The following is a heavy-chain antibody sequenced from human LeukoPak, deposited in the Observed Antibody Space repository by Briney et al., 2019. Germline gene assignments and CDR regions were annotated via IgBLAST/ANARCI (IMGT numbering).Heavy chain of an antibody. J-gene: IGHJ5*02. Sequence: PSETLSLTCTLSRGSIRCSSYFWGWIRQPPGKGLEWIGSICYSGSTFYNPSLKSRVTLSVDTSKNQLSLKLSFVSVGETAVYYCARNENYIPEGLFDPWGQGTLVTVSS. CDR1: RGSIRCSSYF. CDR3: ARNENYIPEGLFDP. CDR2: ICYSGST. D-gene: IGHD5-24*01. V-gene: IGHV4-39*01.